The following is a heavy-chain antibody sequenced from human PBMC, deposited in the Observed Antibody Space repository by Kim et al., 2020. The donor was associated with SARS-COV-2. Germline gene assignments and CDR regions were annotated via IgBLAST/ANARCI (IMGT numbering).Heavy chain of an antibody. V-gene: IGHV3-15*01. Sequence: KGRFTISRDDSKNTLYLQMNSLKTEDTAVYYCTTDLIWQQLLQSGGLLDYWGQGTLVTVSS. D-gene: IGHD6-13*01. J-gene: IGHJ4*02. CDR3: TTDLIWQQLLQSGGLLDY.